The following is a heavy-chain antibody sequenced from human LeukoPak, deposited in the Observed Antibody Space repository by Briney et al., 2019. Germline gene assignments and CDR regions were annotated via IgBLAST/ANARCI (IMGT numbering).Heavy chain of an antibody. Sequence: GASVKVSCKASGYTFTGYYMHWVRQAPGQGREWMGWINPNSGGTNNAQKFQGRVTMTRDTSISTAYMELSRLRSDDTAVYYCATEGFESSSSVDYWGQGTLVTVSS. J-gene: IGHJ4*02. V-gene: IGHV1-2*02. CDR1: GYTFTGYY. CDR2: INPNSGGT. D-gene: IGHD6-6*01. CDR3: ATEGFESSSSVDY.